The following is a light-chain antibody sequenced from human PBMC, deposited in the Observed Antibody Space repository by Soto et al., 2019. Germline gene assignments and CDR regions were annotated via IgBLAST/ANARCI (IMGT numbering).Light chain of an antibody. CDR1: QTVSSGY. CDR2: SAS. CDR3: QQYGSAPST. Sequence: EIVLTQSPVTLSLSPGERATLSCRASQTVSSGYLAWYQQKPGQAPRPLIYSASSRATGIPDRFSGSGSGSDFTLTISTLEPEDFAVYYCQQYGSAPSTFGQGKRLEIK. J-gene: IGKJ5*01. V-gene: IGKV3-20*01.